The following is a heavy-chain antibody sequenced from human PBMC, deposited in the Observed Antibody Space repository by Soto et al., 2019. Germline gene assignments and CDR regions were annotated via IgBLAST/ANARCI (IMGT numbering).Heavy chain of an antibody. Sequence: QVQLQESGPGLVKPSQTLSLTCTVSGGSISSGGYYWSWIRQHPGKGLEWIGYIYYSGSTYYNPSLKSRVTISVDTSKNQFSLKLSSVTAADTAVYYCARDRRYYGSGSEGDYYGMDVWGQGTTVTVSS. V-gene: IGHV4-31*03. CDR3: ARDRRYYGSGSEGDYYGMDV. CDR2: IYYSGST. CDR1: GGSISSGGYY. J-gene: IGHJ6*02. D-gene: IGHD3-10*01.